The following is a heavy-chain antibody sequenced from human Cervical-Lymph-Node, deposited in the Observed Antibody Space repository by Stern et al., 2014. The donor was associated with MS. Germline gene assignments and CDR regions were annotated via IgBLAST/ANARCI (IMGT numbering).Heavy chain of an antibody. Sequence: QLVQSGAEVTKPGSSAKVSCKASGGTFSKFPSSWVRQAPGQGLEWMGGIFPVFGTPTYAQEFRGRVTITADVSTSTVYMELSSLRSDDTAVYYCALSSETSDRWYSLGYDLWGQGTLVTVSS. CDR1: GGTFSKFP. J-gene: IGHJ5*02. D-gene: IGHD6-13*01. CDR3: ALSSETSDRWYSLGYDL. CDR2: IFPVFGTP. V-gene: IGHV1-69*01.